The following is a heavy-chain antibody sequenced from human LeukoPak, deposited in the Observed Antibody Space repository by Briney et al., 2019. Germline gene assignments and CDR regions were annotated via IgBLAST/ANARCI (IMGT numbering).Heavy chain of an antibody. CDR1: GGSFSGYY. V-gene: IGHV4-34*01. Sequence: PSETLSLTCAVYGGSFSGYYWSWIRQPPGKGLEWIGSIYYSGSTYYNPSLKSRVTMSVDTSKNQFSLKLSSVTAADTAVYYCARDSGYDIPSFDYWGQGTLVTVSS. CDR3: ARDSGYDIPSFDY. D-gene: IGHD5-12*01. CDR2: IYYSGST. J-gene: IGHJ4*02.